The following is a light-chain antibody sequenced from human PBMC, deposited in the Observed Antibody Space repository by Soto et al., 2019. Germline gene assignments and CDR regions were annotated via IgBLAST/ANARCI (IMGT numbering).Light chain of an antibody. CDR3: QQSYSYPHT. J-gene: IGKJ1*01. CDR1: QGISSD. CDR2: AAS. V-gene: IGKV1-8*01. Sequence: AIRMTQSPSSFSASTGDRVTITCRASQGISSDLAWYQQKPGKAPKLLIYAASTLQSGVPSRFSGSGSGKDFTLTIRSLQSEDFATYYCQQSYSYPHTFGQGTKVEIK.